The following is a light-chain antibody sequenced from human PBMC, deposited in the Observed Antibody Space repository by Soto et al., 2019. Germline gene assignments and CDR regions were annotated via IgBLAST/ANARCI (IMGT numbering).Light chain of an antibody. CDR2: EAS. CDR3: QQYNNWPRAT. J-gene: IGKJ4*01. V-gene: IGKV3-11*01. Sequence: VLTQSQATLGLSPGERANLSGSPSQSVTSYLAWYQQRPGQAPRLLIYEASNRATDIPARFSGSGSGTDFTLAISCLEPEDFAVHYCQQYNNWPRATFGGGTKVDIK. CDR1: QSVTSY.